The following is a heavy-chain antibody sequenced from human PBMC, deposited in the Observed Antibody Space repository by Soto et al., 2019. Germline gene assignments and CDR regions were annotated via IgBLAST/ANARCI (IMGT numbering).Heavy chain of an antibody. J-gene: IGHJ4*02. CDR2: IYYSGST. CDR3: ARWGDGYNIPYYFDY. Sequence: SETLSLTCTVSGGSISSSSYYWGWIRQPPGKGLEWIGSIYYSGSTYYNPSLKSRVTISVDTPKNQFSLMLSSVTAADTAVYYCARWGDGYNIPYYFDYWGQGTLVTVSS. CDR1: GGSISSSSYY. D-gene: IGHD5-12*01. V-gene: IGHV4-39*01.